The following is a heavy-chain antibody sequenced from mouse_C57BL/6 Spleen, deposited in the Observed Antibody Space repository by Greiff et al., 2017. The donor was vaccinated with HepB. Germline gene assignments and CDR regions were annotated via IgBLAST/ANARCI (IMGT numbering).Heavy chain of an antibody. V-gene: IGHV1-55*01. D-gene: IGHD1-1*01. CDR3: ARYYYGSSQFSWFAY. CDR2: IYPGSGST. Sequence: VQLQQPGAELVKPGASVKMSCKASGYTFTSYWITWVKQRPGQGLEWIGDIYPGSGSTNYNEKFKSKATLTVDTSSSTAYMQLSSLTSEDSAVYYCARYYYGSSQFSWFAYWGQGTLVTVSA. J-gene: IGHJ3*01. CDR1: GYTFTSYW.